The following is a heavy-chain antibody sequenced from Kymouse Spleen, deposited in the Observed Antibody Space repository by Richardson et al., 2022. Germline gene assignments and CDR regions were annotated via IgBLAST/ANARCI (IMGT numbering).Heavy chain of an antibody. D-gene: IGHD6-13*01. CDR1: GFTFSGSA. J-gene: IGHJ6*02. V-gene: IGHV3-73*02. Sequence: EVQLVESGGGLVQPGGSLKLSCAASGFTFSGSAMHWVRQASGKGLEWVGRIRSKANSYATAYAASVKGRFTISRDDSKNTAYLQMNSLKTEDTAVYYCTRQTIAAAGPYYYGMDVWGQGTTVTVSS. CDR2: IRSKANSYAT. CDR3: TRQTIAAAGPYYYGMDV.